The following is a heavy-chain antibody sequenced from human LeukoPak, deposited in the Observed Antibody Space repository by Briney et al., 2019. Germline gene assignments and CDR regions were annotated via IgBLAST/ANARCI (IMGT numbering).Heavy chain of an antibody. CDR2: IYNSGST. D-gene: IGHD3-10*01. V-gene: IGHV4-39*01. CDR1: GGSINISSFY. J-gene: IGHJ3*02. Sequence: PSETLSLTCSVSGGSINISSFYWGWIRQPPGKRLELIGLIYNSGSTYYKPSLRSRVTISVDTSKSQFSLKMSSVTAADTAVYYCASPGSKATCDIWGQGTMVTVSS. CDR3: ASPGSKATCDI.